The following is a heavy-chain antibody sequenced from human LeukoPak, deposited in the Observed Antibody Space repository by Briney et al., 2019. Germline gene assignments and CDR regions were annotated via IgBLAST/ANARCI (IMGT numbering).Heavy chain of an antibody. CDR1: GFTFSSYA. CDR2: IYSGGST. D-gene: IGHD6-13*01. Sequence: PGGSLRLSCAASGFTFSSYAMHWVRQAPGKGLEWVSVIYSGGSTYYADSVKGRFTISRDNSKNTLYLQMNSLRAEDTAVYYCARVFVAAAGRRYYYYGMDVWGQGTTVTVSS. J-gene: IGHJ6*02. V-gene: IGHV3-53*01. CDR3: ARVFVAAAGRRYYYYGMDV.